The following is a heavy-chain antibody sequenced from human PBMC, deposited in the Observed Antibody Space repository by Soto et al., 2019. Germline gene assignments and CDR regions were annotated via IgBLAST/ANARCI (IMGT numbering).Heavy chain of an antibody. Sequence: QDQLVQSGVEVKKPGASVKVSCKASGYSFTNYGITWVRQAPGRGFEWMGWISAYNGNTNYAQKFQGRVTMTTDASTSQAYLELRSLRSDDTAVYYCARDRGVAPPVAGNTHYYYYMDVWGKGTTVTVSS. J-gene: IGHJ6*03. CDR1: GYSFTNYG. CDR3: ARDRGVAPPVAGNTHYYYYMDV. V-gene: IGHV1-18*01. CDR2: ISAYNGNT. D-gene: IGHD6-19*01.